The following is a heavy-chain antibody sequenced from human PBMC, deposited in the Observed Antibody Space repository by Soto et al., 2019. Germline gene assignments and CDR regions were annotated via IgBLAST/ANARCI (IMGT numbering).Heavy chain of an antibody. D-gene: IGHD3-3*01. CDR3: TTHRNGLDYDFWSGYLSTYYYYMDV. Sequence: GGSLRLSYAASGFTFSNAWMSWVRQAPGKGLEWVGRIKSKTDGGTTDYAAPVKGRFTISRDDSKNTLYLQMNSLKTEDTAVYYCTTHRNGLDYDFWSGYLSTYYYYMDVWGKGTTVTVSS. CDR1: GFTFSNAW. V-gene: IGHV3-15*01. CDR2: IKSKTDGGTT. J-gene: IGHJ6*03.